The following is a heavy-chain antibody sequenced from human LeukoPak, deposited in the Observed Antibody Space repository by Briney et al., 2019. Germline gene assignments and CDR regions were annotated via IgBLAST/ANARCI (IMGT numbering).Heavy chain of an antibody. J-gene: IGHJ4*02. CDR3: AREGSMVRGVMFDY. V-gene: IGHV3-48*02. Sequence: GGSLRLFCAGSGFTFSSDSMNWVRQAPGKGLEWVSYISGSSSTIFYADSVKGRFTISRDNAKNSLYLQMNSLRDEDTAVYYCAREGSMVRGVMFDYWGQGTLVTVSS. CDR2: ISGSSSTI. D-gene: IGHD3-10*01. CDR1: GFTFSSDS.